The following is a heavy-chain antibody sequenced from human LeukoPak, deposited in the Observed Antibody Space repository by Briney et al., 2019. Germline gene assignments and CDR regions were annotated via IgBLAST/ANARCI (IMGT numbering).Heavy chain of an antibody. CDR3: ARVVPAAIRSMVWYFDL. J-gene: IGHJ2*01. CDR1: GGSISSYY. V-gene: IGHV4-59*01. Sequence: PSETLSLTCTVSGGSISSYYWSWIRQPPGKGLEWIGYIYYSGSTNYNPSLKSRVTISVDTSKNRFSLKLSSVTAADTAVYYCARVVPAAIRSMVWYFDLWGRGTLVTVSS. CDR2: IYYSGST. D-gene: IGHD2-2*02.